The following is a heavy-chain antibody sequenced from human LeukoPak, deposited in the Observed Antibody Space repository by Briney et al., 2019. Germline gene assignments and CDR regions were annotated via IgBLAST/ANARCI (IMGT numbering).Heavy chain of an antibody. J-gene: IGHJ3*02. CDR3: ARPKHQDIVLMVYASKAFDI. CDR2: ISSSSSYI. CDR1: GFTFSSYS. D-gene: IGHD2-8*01. V-gene: IGHV3-21*01. Sequence: PGGSLRLSCAASGFTFSSYSMNWVRQAPGKGLAWVSSISSSSSYIYYADSVKGRFTISRDNAKNSLYLQMNSLRAEDTAVYYCARPKHQDIVLMVYASKAFDIWGQGTMVTVSS.